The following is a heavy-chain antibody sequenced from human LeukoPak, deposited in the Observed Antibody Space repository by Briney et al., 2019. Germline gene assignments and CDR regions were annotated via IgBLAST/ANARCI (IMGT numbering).Heavy chain of an antibody. CDR2: IYYSGST. V-gene: IGHV4-59*01. CDR1: GGSFSGYY. CDR3: ARDGSGSYLLDY. J-gene: IGHJ4*02. D-gene: IGHD1-26*01. Sequence: SETLSLTCAVYGGSFSGYYWSWIRQPPGKGLEWIGYIYYSGSTNYNPSLKSRVTISVDTSKNQFSLKLSSVTAADTAVYYCARDGSGSYLLDYWGQGTLVTVSS.